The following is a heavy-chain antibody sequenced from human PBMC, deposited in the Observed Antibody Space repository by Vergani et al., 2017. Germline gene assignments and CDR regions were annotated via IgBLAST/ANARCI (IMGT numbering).Heavy chain of an antibody. CDR1: GFTVSSNY. CDR2: VYSGGST. Sequence: EVQLVETGGGLIQPGGSLRLSCAASGFTVSSNYMSWVRQAPGKGLEWVSVVYSGGSTYYADSVKGRFTISRDNSKNTLYLQMNSLRAEDTAVYYCASLGYCRGGSCYSSFDYWGQGTLVTVSS. J-gene: IGHJ4*02. V-gene: IGHV3-53*02. D-gene: IGHD2-15*01. CDR3: ASLGYCRGGSCYSSFDY.